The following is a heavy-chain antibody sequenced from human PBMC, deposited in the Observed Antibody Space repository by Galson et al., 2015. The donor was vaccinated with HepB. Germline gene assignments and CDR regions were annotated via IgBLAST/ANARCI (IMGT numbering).Heavy chain of an antibody. V-gene: IGHV3-48*01. J-gene: IGHJ4*02. CDR2: ISTTSDNK. CDR1: GFTFSSYT. D-gene: IGHD1-26*01. Sequence: SLRLSCAASGFTFSSYTMNWVRQAPGKGLEWISYISTTSDNKFSADSVKGRFIISRDNAKNLLYLQMNSLRAEDTAVYCCTRIALSGSYWYFDYWGQGSLVTVSS. CDR3: TRIALSGSYWYFDY.